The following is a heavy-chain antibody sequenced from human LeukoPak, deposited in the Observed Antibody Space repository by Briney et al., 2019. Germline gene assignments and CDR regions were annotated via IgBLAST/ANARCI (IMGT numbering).Heavy chain of an antibody. J-gene: IGHJ4*02. Sequence: SETLSLTCTVSGGSISSSSYYWGWIRQPPGKGLEWIGSIYYSGSTYYNPSPKSRVTISVDTSKNQFSLKLSSVTAADTAVYYCARHKDDSSGYYPTLVDYWGQGTLVTVSS. CDR3: ARHKDDSSGYYPTLVDY. D-gene: IGHD3-22*01. V-gene: IGHV4-39*01. CDR1: GGSISSSSYY. CDR2: IYYSGST.